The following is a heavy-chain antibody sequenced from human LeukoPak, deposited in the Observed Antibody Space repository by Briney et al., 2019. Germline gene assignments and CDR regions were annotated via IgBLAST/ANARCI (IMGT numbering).Heavy chain of an antibody. V-gene: IGHV4-59*01. Sequence: SETLPLTCTVSGGSISSYYWSWIRQPPGKGLEWIGYIHYSGSTNYNPSLKSRVTISVDTSKNQFSLKLSSVTAADTAVYYCARDSLAGNVDYWGQGTLVTVSS. J-gene: IGHJ4*02. CDR1: GGSISSYY. CDR3: ARDSLAGNVDY. CDR2: IHYSGST. D-gene: IGHD1-14*01.